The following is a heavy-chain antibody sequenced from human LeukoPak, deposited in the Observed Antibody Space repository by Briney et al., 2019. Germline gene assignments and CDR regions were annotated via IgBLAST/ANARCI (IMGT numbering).Heavy chain of an antibody. V-gene: IGHV3-7*01. CDR3: ARDEIVATTKANYYYYMDV. Sequence: GGSLRLSCAASGFTFSSYWMSWVRQAPGKGLEWVANIKQDGSEKYYVDSVKGRFTISRDDAKNSLYLQMNSLRAEDTAVYYCARDEIVATTKANYYYYMDVWGKGTTVTISS. J-gene: IGHJ6*03. D-gene: IGHD5-12*01. CDR2: IKQDGSEK. CDR1: GFTFSSYW.